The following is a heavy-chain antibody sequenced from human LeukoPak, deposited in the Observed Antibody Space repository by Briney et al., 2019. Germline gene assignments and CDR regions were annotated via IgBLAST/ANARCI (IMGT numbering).Heavy chain of an antibody. CDR1: GGSISSYY. Sequence: PSEALSLTCTVSGGSISSYYWSWIRQPPGKGLEWIGYIYYSGSTNYNPSLKSRVTISVDTSKNQFSLKLSSVTAADTAVYYCARGNYYDSSGYCDYWGQGTLVTVSS. CDR2: IYYSGST. V-gene: IGHV4-59*12. D-gene: IGHD3-22*01. CDR3: ARGNYYDSSGYCDY. J-gene: IGHJ4*02.